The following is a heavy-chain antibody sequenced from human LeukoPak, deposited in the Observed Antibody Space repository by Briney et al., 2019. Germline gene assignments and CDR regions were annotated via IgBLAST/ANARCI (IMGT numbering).Heavy chain of an antibody. D-gene: IGHD3-10*01. CDR3: ARLISGVGYFDY. CDR1: GGSLSSYY. V-gene: IGHV4-59*08. CDR2: IYYSGST. Sequence: SETLSLTCTVSGGSLSSYYWSWIRQPPGKGLEWIGYIYYSGSTNYTPSLTSRVTISVDTSKSQFSLRLSSVTAADTAVYYCARLISGVGYFDYWGQGTLVTVSS. J-gene: IGHJ4*02.